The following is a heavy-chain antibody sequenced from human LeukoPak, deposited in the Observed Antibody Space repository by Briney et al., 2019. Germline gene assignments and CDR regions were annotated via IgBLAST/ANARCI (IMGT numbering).Heavy chain of an antibody. V-gene: IGHV3-30*04. J-gene: IGHJ6*04. CDR3: AELGITMIGGV. Sequence: PGGSLRLSCAGTGFTFNNYAMHWVRQAPGEGLEWVAVISRDGTDQFYADSVKGRLTISRDNAKNSLYLQMNSLRAEDTAVYYCAELGITMIGGVWGKGTTVTISS. D-gene: IGHD3-10*02. CDR1: GFTFNNYA. CDR2: ISRDGTDQ.